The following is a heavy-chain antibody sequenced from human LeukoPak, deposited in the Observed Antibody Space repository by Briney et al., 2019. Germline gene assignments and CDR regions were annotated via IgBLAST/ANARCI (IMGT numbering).Heavy chain of an antibody. J-gene: IGHJ3*02. D-gene: IGHD3-16*01. V-gene: IGHV3-7*01. CDR1: RFTFSTSW. CDR2: IKEDGSQK. Sequence: GGSLRLSCAASRFTFSTSWMAWVRQAPGKGLEWVATIKEDGSQKYYVDFVKGRLTISRDNAKNSLSLQMNSLRVEDTAVYFCVRNLAYDSFDIWGQGTMVTVSS. CDR3: VRNLAYDSFDI.